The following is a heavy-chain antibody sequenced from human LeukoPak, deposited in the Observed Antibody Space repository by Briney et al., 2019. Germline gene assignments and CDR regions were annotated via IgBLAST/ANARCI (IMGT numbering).Heavy chain of an antibody. D-gene: IGHD1-14*01. V-gene: IGHV3-23*01. CDR1: GFTFSSYA. CDR2: ISGSGGST. Sequence: GGSLRLSCAASGFTFSSYAMSWVRQAPGTGLEWVSAISGSGGSTYYADSVKGRFTISRDNSKNTLYLQMNSLRAEDTAVYYCAIAEPGANYYYGMDVWGQGTTVTVSS. CDR3: AIAEPGANYYYGMDV. J-gene: IGHJ6*02.